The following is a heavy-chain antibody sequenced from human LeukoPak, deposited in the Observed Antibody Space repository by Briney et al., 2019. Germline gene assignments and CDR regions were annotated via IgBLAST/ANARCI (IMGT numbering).Heavy chain of an antibody. D-gene: IGHD3-22*01. CDR3: ARTYYYDSSGYYYEVWHFDL. Sequence: KPSQTLSLTCAISGDSVSSNSAAWNWIRQSPSRGLEWLGRTYYRSKWYNDYAVSVKSRITINPDTSKNQFSLQLNSVTPEDTAVYYCARTYYYDSSGYYYEVWHFDLWGRGTLVTVSS. CDR1: GDSVSSNSAA. V-gene: IGHV6-1*01. CDR2: TYYRSKWYN. J-gene: IGHJ2*01.